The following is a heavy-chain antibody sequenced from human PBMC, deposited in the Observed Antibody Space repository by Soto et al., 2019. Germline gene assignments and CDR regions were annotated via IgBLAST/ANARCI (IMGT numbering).Heavy chain of an antibody. J-gene: IGHJ4*02. CDR1: GFTFSSYG. V-gene: IGHV3-30*18. CDR2: ISYDGSNK. D-gene: IGHD4-17*01. Sequence: GGSLRLSCAASGFTFSSYGMHWVRQAPGKGLEWVAVISYDGSNKYYADSVKGRFTTSRDNSKNTLYLQMNSLRAEDTAVYYCAKGAHDYGDYVIPIWGQGTLVTVSS. CDR3: AKGAHDYGDYVIPI.